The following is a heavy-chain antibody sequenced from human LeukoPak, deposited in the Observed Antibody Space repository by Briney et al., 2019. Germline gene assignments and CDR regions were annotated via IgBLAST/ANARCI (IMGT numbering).Heavy chain of an antibody. Sequence: GGSLRLSCAASGFTFSSYSMNWVRQAPGKGLEWVSSISSSSSYIYYADSVKGRFTISRDNAKNSLYLQMNSLRAEDTAVYYCARDEGASGWPYYYYYYMDVWGKGTTVTISS. J-gene: IGHJ6*03. D-gene: IGHD6-19*01. CDR3: ARDEGASGWPYYYYYYMDV. CDR1: GFTFSSYS. V-gene: IGHV3-21*01. CDR2: ISSSSSYI.